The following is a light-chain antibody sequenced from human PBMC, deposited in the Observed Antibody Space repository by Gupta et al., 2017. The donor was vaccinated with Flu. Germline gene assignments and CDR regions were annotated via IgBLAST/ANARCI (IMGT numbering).Light chain of an antibody. J-gene: IGKJ1*01. V-gene: IGKV2-30*01. CDR1: QNHVYSDGNTY. CDR2: EVS. CDR3: MKCKHPWT. Sequence: DVVMNQSPLSLPVTLGQPASIYCRSSQNHVYSDGNTYLNWFQQTPGQSQRRLIYEVSTRDSGVPDRFSGSGSGTDFTLKSSRVEAEDVGVYYGMKCKHPWTFGQGTKVEIK.